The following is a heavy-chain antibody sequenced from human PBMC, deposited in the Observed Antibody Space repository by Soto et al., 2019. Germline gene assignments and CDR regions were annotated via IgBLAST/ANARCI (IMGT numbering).Heavy chain of an antibody. V-gene: IGHV4-39*01. Sequence: SETLSLTCTVSGGSISSSSYYWGWIRQPPGKGLEWIGSIYYSGSTYYNPSLKSRVTISVDTSKNQFSLKLSSVTAADTAVYYCARNLGRAEFPGAPWFDPWGQGTLVTVSS. D-gene: IGHD3-16*01. CDR1: GGSISSSSYY. CDR2: IYYSGST. CDR3: ARNLGRAEFPGAPWFDP. J-gene: IGHJ5*02.